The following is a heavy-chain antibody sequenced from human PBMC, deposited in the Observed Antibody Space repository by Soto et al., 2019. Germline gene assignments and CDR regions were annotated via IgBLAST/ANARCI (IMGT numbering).Heavy chain of an antibody. J-gene: IGHJ6*02. CDR2: IYWDDDK. D-gene: IGHD3-3*01. V-gene: IGHV2-5*02. CDR1: GFSLSTSGVG. CDR3: ARTYYDFWSGYRADYYYGMDV. Sequence: SCPTLVNPTQTLTLTCTFSGFSLSTSGVGVGWIRQPPGKALEWLALIYWDDDKRYSPSLKSRLTITKDTSKNQVVLTMTNMDPVDTATYYCARTYYDFWSGYRADYYYGMDVWGQGTTVTVSS.